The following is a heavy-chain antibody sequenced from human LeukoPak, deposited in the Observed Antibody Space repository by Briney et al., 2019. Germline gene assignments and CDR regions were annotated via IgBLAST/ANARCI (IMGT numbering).Heavy chain of an antibody. CDR3: ARDREGAVDY. J-gene: IGHJ4*02. Sequence: ASVKVSCKASGYTFTGYYMHWVRQAPGQGLEWMGWISGYNGNTNYAQKFQGRVTMTTDTSTSTVYMELRSLRSDDTAVYYCARDREGAVDYWGQGTQVAVSA. CDR1: GYTFTGYY. CDR2: ISGYNGNT. D-gene: IGHD1-26*01. V-gene: IGHV1-18*04.